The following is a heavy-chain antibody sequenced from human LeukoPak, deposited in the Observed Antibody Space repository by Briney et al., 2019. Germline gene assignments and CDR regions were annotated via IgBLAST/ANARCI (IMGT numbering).Heavy chain of an antibody. CDR3: ARDVGANAFDI. CDR1: GGSFSGYY. D-gene: IGHD1-26*01. CDR2: INHSGST. Sequence: PSETLSLTCAVYGGSFSGYYWSWIRQPPGKGLEWIGEINHSGSTNYNPSLKSRVTISVDTSKNQFSLKLSSVTAADTAVYYCARDVGANAFDIWGQGTMVTVSS. J-gene: IGHJ3*02. V-gene: IGHV4-34*01.